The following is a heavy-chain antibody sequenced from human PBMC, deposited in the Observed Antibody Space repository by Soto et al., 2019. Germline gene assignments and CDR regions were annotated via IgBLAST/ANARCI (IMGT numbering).Heavy chain of an antibody. CDR1: GYTFTSYG. J-gene: IGHJ4*02. CDR2: ISAYNGNT. Sequence: ASVKVSCKASGYTFTSYGISWVRQAPGQGLEWMGWISAYNGNTNYAQKLQGRVTMTTDTSTSTAYMELRSLRSDDTAVYYCAIISSGWLLLDYWGQGTLVTVSS. V-gene: IGHV1-18*01. D-gene: IGHD6-19*01. CDR3: AIISSGWLLLDY.